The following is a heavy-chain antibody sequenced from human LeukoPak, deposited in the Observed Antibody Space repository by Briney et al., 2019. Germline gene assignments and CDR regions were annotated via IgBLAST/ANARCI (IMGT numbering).Heavy chain of an antibody. CDR2: ISWDGGST. CDR1: GFTFDDYA. Sequence: GGSLRLSCAASGFTFDDYAMHWVRQAPGKGLEWVSLISWDGGSTYYADSVKGRFTISRDNAKNSLYLQMNSLRAEDTAVYYCARDMYSSGWLDYWGQGTLVTVSS. D-gene: IGHD6-19*01. CDR3: ARDMYSSGWLDY. J-gene: IGHJ4*02. V-gene: IGHV3-43D*03.